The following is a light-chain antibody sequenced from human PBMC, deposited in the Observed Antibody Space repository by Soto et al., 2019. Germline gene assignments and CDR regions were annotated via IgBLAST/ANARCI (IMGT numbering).Light chain of an antibody. CDR1: QSVSSN. J-gene: IGKJ5*01. CDR3: QQYNNWPIT. Sequence: EIVMTQSRATLSVSPGERATLSCRASQSVSSNLAWYQQKPGQAPRLLIYGASTRATGIPARFGGSGSGTEFTLTISSLQSEDFAVYYCQQYNNWPITFGQGTRLEIK. CDR2: GAS. V-gene: IGKV3-15*01.